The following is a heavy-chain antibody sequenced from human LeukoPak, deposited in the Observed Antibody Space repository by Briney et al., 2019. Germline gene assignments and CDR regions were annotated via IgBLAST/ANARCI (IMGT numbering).Heavy chain of an antibody. J-gene: IGHJ4*02. Sequence: PGGSLRLSCAASGFTFSSYGMSWVRQAPGKGLEWVSAISGSGGSTYYADSVKGRFTISRDNSKNTPYLQMNSLRAEDTAVYYCAKDPRVAAASENYWGQGTLVTVSS. CDR3: AKDPRVAAASENY. CDR2: ISGSGGST. V-gene: IGHV3-23*01. CDR1: GFTFSSYG. D-gene: IGHD6-13*01.